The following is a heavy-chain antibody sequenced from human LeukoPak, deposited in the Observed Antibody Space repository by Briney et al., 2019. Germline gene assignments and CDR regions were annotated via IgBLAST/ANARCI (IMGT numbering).Heavy chain of an antibody. CDR1: GFTFSSYA. D-gene: IGHD6-13*01. J-gene: IGHJ4*02. V-gene: IGHV3-23*01. Sequence: GGSLRLSCAASGFTFSSYAFSWVRRAPGKGLEWVSIVGDNTDTHYADSVKGRFTISRDNSNNALDLQMNSLRAEGTATYFCAKSSGKSFPSSRVFDFWGQGTLVTVSS. CDR3: AKSSGKSFPSSRVFDF. CDR2: VGDNTDT.